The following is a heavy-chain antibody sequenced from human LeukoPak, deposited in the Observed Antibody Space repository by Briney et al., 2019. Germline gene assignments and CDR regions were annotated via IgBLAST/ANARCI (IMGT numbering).Heavy chain of an antibody. CDR1: GFTFSSYA. D-gene: IGHD4-23*01. CDR2: ISASGGGT. J-gene: IGHJ4*02. CDR3: AKDATTVVTFFDY. Sequence: GGSLRLSCAASGFTFSSYAMNWVRQAPGKGLEWVSGISASGGGTYYADSVKGRFTISRDNSKNTLYLQMNSLRAEDTAIYYCAKDATTVVTFFDYWGQGTLVTVSS. V-gene: IGHV3-23*01.